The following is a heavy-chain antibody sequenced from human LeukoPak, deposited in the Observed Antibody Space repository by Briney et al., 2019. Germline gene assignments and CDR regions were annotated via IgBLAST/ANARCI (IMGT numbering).Heavy chain of an antibody. D-gene: IGHD6-19*01. J-gene: IGHJ5*02. CDR1: GLHFSGTA. CDR2: ISHDGMNA. Sequence: GGSLRLSCAASGLHFSGTAMSWVRQAPGKGLEWVSAISHDGMNAYYADSVKGRFTISRDNAKETVSLEMSSLTAADTGVYYCAKDGAQYSSGPECDPRGQGALVTVPP. CDR3: AKDGAQYSSGPECDP. V-gene: IGHV3-23*01.